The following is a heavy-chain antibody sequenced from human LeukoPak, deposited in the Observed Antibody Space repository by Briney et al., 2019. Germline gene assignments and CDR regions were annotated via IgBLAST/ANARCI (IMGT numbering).Heavy chain of an antibody. CDR3: ARGVRVRFSYTNDY. D-gene: IGHD3-3*01. CDR2: INHSGST. CDR1: GGSFSGYY. V-gene: IGHV4-34*01. Sequence: SETLSLTCAVYGGSFSGYYWSWIRQPPGKGLEWIGEINHSGSTNYNPSLKSRVTISVDTSMNQFSLKLSSVTAADTAVYYCARGVRVRFSYTNDYWGQGTLVTVSS. J-gene: IGHJ4*02.